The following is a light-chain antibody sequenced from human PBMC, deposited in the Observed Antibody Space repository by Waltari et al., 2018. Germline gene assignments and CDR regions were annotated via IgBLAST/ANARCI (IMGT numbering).Light chain of an antibody. V-gene: IGLV3-1*01. CDR3: QTWDLIAVT. CDR1: HLGHKY. Sequence: SYEVTQPPSLSVSPGQTASLTCSGEHLGHKYTSWYQQRPGQSPLLVMHQNNVRPSGIPGRCSGSSSGNTATLTISGTLSMDEAVYYCQTWDLIAVTFGGGTQLTVL. J-gene: IGLJ2*01. CDR2: QNN.